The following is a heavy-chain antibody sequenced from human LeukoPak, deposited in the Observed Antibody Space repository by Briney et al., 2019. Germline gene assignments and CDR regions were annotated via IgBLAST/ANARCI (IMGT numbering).Heavy chain of an antibody. Sequence: GGSLRLSCAASGFTFSSYSMNWVRQAPGKGLEWVSSISGTSNYIYYADSVKGRFTISRDNAKNSLYLQMNSLRAEDTAVYYCARVPCGGGSCYSPYYYYGMDVWGKGTTVTVSS. D-gene: IGHD2-15*01. J-gene: IGHJ6*04. CDR3: ARVPCGGGSCYSPYYYYGMDV. V-gene: IGHV3-21*01. CDR2: ISGTSNYI. CDR1: GFTFSSYS.